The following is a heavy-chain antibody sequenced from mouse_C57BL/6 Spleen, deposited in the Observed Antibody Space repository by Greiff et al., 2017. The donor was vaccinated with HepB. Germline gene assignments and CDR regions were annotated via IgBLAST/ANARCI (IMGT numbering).Heavy chain of an antibody. CDR3: ARSEPYYAMDY. V-gene: IGHV1-82*01. CDR1: GYAFSSSW. J-gene: IGHJ4*01. CDR2: IYPGDGDT. Sequence: VKLMESGPELVKPGASVKISCKASGYAFSSSWMNWVKQRPGKGLEWIGRIYPGDGDTNYNGKFKGKATLTADKSSSTAYMQLSSLTSEDSAVYFCARSEPYYAMDYWGQGTSVTVSS.